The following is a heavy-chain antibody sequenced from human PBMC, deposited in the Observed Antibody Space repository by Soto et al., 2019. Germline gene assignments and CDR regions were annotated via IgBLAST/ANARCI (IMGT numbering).Heavy chain of an antibody. D-gene: IGHD3-22*01. V-gene: IGHV3-23*01. CDR3: ARSYYATSAHDKTVAFDI. CDR1: GFTFSAYA. CDR2: ITGSAAGT. J-gene: IGHJ3*02. Sequence: EVQLLESGGGLVQPGGSLRLSCAASGFTFSAYAMSWVRQSPRKGLEWVSTITGSAAGTYNADSVKGRFTISRDNFKNTLFLEMNSLRAEDTAVYFCARSYYATSAHDKTVAFDIWGQGTMVTVSP.